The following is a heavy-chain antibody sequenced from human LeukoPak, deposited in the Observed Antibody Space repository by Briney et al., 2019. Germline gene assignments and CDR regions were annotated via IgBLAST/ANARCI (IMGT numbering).Heavy chain of an antibody. CDR3: ARVPKVGELSIDY. D-gene: IGHD3-10*01. CDR1: GYTFTSYY. V-gene: IGHV1-46*01. CDR2: INPSGGST. Sequence: ASVRVSCKASGYTFTSYYMHWVRQAPGQGLEWMGIINPSGGSTSYAQKFQGRVTMTRGTSTSTVYMELSSLRSEDTAVYYCARVPKVGELSIDYWGQGTLVTVSS. J-gene: IGHJ4*02.